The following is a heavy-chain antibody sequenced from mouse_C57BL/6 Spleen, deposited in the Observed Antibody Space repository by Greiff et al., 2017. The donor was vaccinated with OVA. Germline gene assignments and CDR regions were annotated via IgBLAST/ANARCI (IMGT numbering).Heavy chain of an antibody. D-gene: IGHD2-3*01. J-gene: IGHJ3*01. Sequence: DVMLVESGGGLVKPGGSLKLSCAASGFTFSSYAMSWVRQTPEKRLEWVATISDGSSYTYYPDNVKGRFTISRDNAKNNLYLQMSHLKSEDTAMYYCARDNGYYEGFAYWGQGTLVTVSA. V-gene: IGHV5-4*01. CDR2: ISDGSSYT. CDR3: ARDNGYYEGFAY. CDR1: GFTFSSYA.